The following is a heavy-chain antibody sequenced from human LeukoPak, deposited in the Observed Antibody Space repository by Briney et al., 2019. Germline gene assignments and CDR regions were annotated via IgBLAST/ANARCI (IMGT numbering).Heavy chain of an antibody. Sequence: ASVKVSCKASGYTFTSYGISWVRQAPGQGLEWMGWISAYNGNTNYAQKLQGRVTMTTDTSTSTAYMELRSLRSDDTAVYYCARSGITNRRVPSAAPSDYWGQGTLVTVSS. D-gene: IGHD1-14*01. CDR2: ISAYNGNT. J-gene: IGHJ4*02. CDR1: GYTFTSYG. CDR3: ARSGITNRRVPSAAPSDY. V-gene: IGHV1-18*01.